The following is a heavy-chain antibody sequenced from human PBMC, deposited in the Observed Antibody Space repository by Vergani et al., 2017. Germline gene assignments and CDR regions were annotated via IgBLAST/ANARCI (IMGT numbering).Heavy chain of an antibody. D-gene: IGHD1-14*01. V-gene: IGHV3-7*01. CDR2: MKEDGADK. CDR3: ARDLRLLYNRFDP. Sequence: EVHLVESGGGLVQPGGSLRLSCVGSGFKLDEYWMSWVRQAPGKGLEWVADMKEDGADKKYVDSVKGRFTISRDNSKSTMYLQMNSLRDEDTGVYYCARDLRLLYNRFDPWGQGTLVTVSS. CDR1: GFKLDEYW. J-gene: IGHJ5*02.